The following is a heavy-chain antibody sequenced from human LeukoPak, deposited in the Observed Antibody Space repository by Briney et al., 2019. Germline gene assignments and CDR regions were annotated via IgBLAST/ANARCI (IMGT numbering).Heavy chain of an antibody. CDR2: INTTTGNP. CDR3: ARGHDTTGYFAY. J-gene: IGHJ4*02. D-gene: IGHD3-9*01. V-gene: IGHV7-4-1*02. CDR1: GYTFTTFP. Sequence: ASVKVSCKPSGYTFTTFPINWVRQAPGQGLEWIGWINTTTGNPTYAQGLTGQFVFSLDTSVSTAYLQITSLKTEDIGVYYCARGHDTTGYFAYWGQGSLVTVSS.